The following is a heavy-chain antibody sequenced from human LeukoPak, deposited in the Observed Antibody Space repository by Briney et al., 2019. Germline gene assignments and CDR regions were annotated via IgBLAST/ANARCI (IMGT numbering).Heavy chain of an antibody. V-gene: IGHV1-8*03. CDR1: GYTFTSYD. CDR3: ARADPTSYYYYYMDV. J-gene: IGHJ6*03. Sequence: ASVKVSCKASGYTFTSYDINWVRQATGQGREWMGWMNPNSGNTGYAQKFQGRVTITRNTSISTAYMELSSLRSEDTAVYYCARADPTSYYYYYMDVWGKGTTVTVSS. CDR2: MNPNSGNT. D-gene: IGHD5-12*01.